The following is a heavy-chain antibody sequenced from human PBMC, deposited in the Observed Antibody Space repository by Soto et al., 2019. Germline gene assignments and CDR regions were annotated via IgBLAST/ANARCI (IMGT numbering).Heavy chain of an antibody. D-gene: IGHD1-26*01. CDR2: IYYSGST. J-gene: IGHJ4*02. CDR1: GGSISSGGYS. CDR3: VRAQRGRAYGANVGAPYFDY. Sequence: PSETLSLTCTVSGGSISSGGYSWTWIRQHPGKGLEWIGYIYYSGSTYYKPSLKSRVTISVDTSKNQLSLKLSSVTAADTAVYYCVRAQRGRAYGANVGAPYFDYWGQGTLVTVSS. V-gene: IGHV4-31*03.